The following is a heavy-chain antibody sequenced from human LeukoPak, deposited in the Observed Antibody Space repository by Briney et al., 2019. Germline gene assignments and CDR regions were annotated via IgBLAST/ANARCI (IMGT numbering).Heavy chain of an antibody. Sequence: SETLSLTCTVSGGSISSSSYYWGWIRQPPGKGLEWIGSIYYRGSTYYNPSLKSRVTISVDTSKNQFSLKLSSVTAADTAVYYCARGYYMDVWGKGTTVTVSS. V-gene: IGHV4-39*07. CDR1: GGSISSSSYY. J-gene: IGHJ6*03. CDR2: IYYRGST. CDR3: ARGYYMDV.